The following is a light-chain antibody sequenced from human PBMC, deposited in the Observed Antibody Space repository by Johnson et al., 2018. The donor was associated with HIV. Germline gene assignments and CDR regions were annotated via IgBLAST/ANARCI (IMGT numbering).Light chain of an antibody. CDR1: SSHIGNNY. V-gene: IGLV1-51*01. Sequence: SVLTQPPSVSAAPGQKVTISCSGSSSHIGNNYVSWYQQLPGTAPKLLIYDNNKRPSGIPDRFSGSKSGTSAPLGITGLKTGDEADYYCGTWDSSLSAYVFGTGTKVTVL. CDR2: DNN. J-gene: IGLJ1*01. CDR3: GTWDSSLSAYV.